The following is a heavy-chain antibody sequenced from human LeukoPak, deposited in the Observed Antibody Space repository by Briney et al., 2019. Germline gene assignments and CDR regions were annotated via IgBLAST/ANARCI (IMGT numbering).Heavy chain of an antibody. CDR1: GYSFTTYW. J-gene: IGHJ4*02. D-gene: IGHD3-10*01. CDR2: IYPGDSDT. CDR3: ARLGTYWSNYYFEY. V-gene: IGHV5-51*01. Sequence: HGESLKISCKGSGYSFTTYWIGWVRQMPGKGLECMGIIYPGDSDTRYSPSFQGQVTISADKSINTAYLQWSSLKASDTAMYYCARLGTYWSNYYFEYWGQGTLVTVSS.